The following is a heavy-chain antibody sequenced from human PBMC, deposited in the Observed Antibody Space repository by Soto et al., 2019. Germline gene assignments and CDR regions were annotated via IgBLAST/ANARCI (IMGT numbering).Heavy chain of an antibody. J-gene: IGHJ6*03. CDR2: IYWDDDK. V-gene: IGHV2-5*02. D-gene: IGHD3-9*01. Sequence: QITLKESGPTLEKPTQTLTLTCTFSGFSLSTSGVGVGWIRQPPGKALEWLALIYWDDDKRYSPSLKSRLTITKDTSKNQVVLTMTNMDPVDTATYYCAHRRRSDILTGQGWYYYYYMDVWGKGTTVTVSS. CDR3: AHRRRSDILTGQGWYYYYYMDV. CDR1: GFSLSTSGVG.